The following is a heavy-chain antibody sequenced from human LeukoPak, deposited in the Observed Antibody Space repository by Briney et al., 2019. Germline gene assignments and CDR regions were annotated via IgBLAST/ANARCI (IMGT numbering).Heavy chain of an antibody. V-gene: IGHV3-20*04. J-gene: IGHJ6*03. CDR1: GFTFDDYG. D-gene: IGHD3-3*01. CDR3: ARVGDTILSYYYYMDV. Sequence: GGSLRLSCAASGFTFDDYGMSWVRQAPGKGLEWVSGINWNGGSTVYADSVKGRFTISRDNAKNSLYLQMNSLRAEDTALYYCARVGDTILSYYYYMDVWGKGTTVTVSS. CDR2: INWNGGST.